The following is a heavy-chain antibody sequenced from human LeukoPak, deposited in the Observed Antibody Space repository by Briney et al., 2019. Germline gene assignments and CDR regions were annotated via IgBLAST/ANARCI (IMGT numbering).Heavy chain of an antibody. CDR3: ARDRGSTEFDY. D-gene: IGHD1-26*01. V-gene: IGHV3-21*01. J-gene: IGHJ4*02. CDR1: GFTFSSYS. Sequence: GGSLRLSCAASGFTFSSYSMNWVRQAPGKGLEWVSSISSSSSYIYYTDSMKGRFTISRDNARKSLYLQMNSLRAEDTAVYYCARDRGSTEFDYWGQGTLVTVSS. CDR2: ISSSSSYI.